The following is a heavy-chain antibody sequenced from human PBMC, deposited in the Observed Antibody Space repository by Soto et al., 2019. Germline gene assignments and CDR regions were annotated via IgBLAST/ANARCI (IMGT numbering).Heavy chain of an antibody. CDR1: GFTFSSYS. Sequence: EVQLVESGGGLVKPGGSLRLSCAASGFTFSSYSMNWVRQAPGKGLEWVSSISSSSSYIYYADSVKGRFTISRDNAKNSLYLQMNSLRAEDTAMYYCARVAPTGTTSRYYAMDVWGQGSTVTVSS. V-gene: IGHV3-21*01. J-gene: IGHJ6*02. CDR3: ARVAPTGTTSRYYAMDV. CDR2: ISSSSSYI. D-gene: IGHD1-1*01.